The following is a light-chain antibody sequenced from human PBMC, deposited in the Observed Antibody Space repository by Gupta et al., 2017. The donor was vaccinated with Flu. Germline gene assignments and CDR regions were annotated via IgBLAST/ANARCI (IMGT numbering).Light chain of an antibody. V-gene: IGLV6-57*03. CDR3: QALDSSCWV. CDR1: SGSITTNY. CDR2: EDN. J-gene: IGLJ3*02. Sequence: NFLLTQPHSVSESPGKTVTISCTRSSGSITTNYVQWYQQRPGSAPTTVIYEDNQRPSGVPDRFSGSVDSSSNSASLTIAGRKTEDEADYYCQALDSSCWVFGGGTTLTVL.